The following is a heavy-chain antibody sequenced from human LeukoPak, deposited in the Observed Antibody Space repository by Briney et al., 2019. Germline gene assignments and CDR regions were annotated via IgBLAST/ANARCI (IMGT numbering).Heavy chain of an antibody. CDR3: ARSGIHHGDFDY. Sequence: GGSLRLSCAASGLTFSTYGMSWVRQAPGKGLEWVSAISGNGVSTYYADSVKGRFTISRDNSKNTLYLQMNSLRAEDTAVYYCARSGIHHGDFDYWGQGTLVTISS. CDR2: ISGNGVST. J-gene: IGHJ4*02. D-gene: IGHD1-26*01. CDR1: GLTFSTYG. V-gene: IGHV3-23*01.